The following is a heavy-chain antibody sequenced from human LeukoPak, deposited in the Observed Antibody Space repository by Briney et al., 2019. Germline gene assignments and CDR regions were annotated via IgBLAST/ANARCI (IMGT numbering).Heavy chain of an antibody. CDR3: ARVVPAAMAFDP. J-gene: IGHJ5*02. Sequence: GGSLRLSCAASGFTFSSYEMNWVRQAPGKGLEWVSSISSSSSYIYYADSVKGRFTISRDNAKNSLYLQMNSLRAEDTAVYYCARVVPAAMAFDPWGQGTLVTVSS. CDR2: ISSSSSYI. D-gene: IGHD2-2*01. CDR1: GFTFSSYE. V-gene: IGHV3-21*01.